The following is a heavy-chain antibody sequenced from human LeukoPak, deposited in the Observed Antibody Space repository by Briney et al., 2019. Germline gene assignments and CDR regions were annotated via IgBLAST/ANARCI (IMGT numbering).Heavy chain of an antibody. J-gene: IGHJ5*02. V-gene: IGHV4-30-2*01. CDR1: GGSISSGGYY. CDR3: ARIRLDYGDYVEAEGWFDP. D-gene: IGHD4-17*01. Sequence: SETLSLTCTVSGGSISSGGYYWSWIRQPPGKGLEWIGYIYYSGSTYYNPSLKSRVTISVDTSKNQFSLKLSSVTAADTAVYYCARIRLDYGDYVEAEGWFDPWGQGTLVTVSS. CDR2: IYYSGST.